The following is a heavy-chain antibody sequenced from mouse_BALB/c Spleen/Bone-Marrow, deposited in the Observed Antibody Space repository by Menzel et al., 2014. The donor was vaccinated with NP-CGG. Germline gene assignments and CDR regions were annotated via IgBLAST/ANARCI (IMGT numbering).Heavy chain of an antibody. D-gene: IGHD1-2*01. Sequence: EVQRVESGGGLVQPGGSLKLSCAASGFDLSRFWMTWVRQAPGKGLEWIGEINPDSITINYTPSLKNKFIISRDNAKNTLYLQMGKVRSEDTALYYCGRLRYYGYVAYWGQGTSVTVSS. J-gene: IGHJ4*01. CDR3: GRLRYYGYVAY. CDR1: GFDLSRFW. V-gene: IGHV4-1*02. CDR2: INPDSITI.